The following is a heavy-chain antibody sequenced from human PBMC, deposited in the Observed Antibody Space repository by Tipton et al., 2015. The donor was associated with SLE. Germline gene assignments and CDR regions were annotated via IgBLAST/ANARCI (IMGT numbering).Heavy chain of an antibody. J-gene: IGHJ4*02. V-gene: IGHV4-39*01. CDR3: ATRMESGDLVYFDY. CDR2: IYYSGGT. D-gene: IGHD2-21*02. CDR1: GGSISSYY. Sequence: TLSLTCTVSGGSISSYYWGWIRQPPGKGLEWIGSIYYSGGTYYNPSLESRVTISVDTSKNQFSLKLSSVTATDTAVYYCATRMESGDLVYFDYWGQGTLVTVSS.